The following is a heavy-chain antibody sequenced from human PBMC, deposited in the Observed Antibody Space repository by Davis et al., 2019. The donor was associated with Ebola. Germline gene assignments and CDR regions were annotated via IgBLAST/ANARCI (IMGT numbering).Heavy chain of an antibody. Sequence: GGSLRLSCTTSGFTFRDYAMNWVRQAPGKGLEWVGFIRSKGYGGKTQYAASVKGRFTISRDNSKNTLYLQMNSLRAEDTAVYYCAKDQETPMGYWGQGTLVTVSS. J-gene: IGHJ4*02. D-gene: IGHD2-8*01. CDR3: AKDQETPMGY. CDR1: GFTFRDYA. V-gene: IGHV3-49*04. CDR2: IRSKGYGGKT.